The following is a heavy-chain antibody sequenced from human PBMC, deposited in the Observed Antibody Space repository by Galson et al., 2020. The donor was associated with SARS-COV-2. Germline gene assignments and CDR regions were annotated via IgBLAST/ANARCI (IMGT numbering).Heavy chain of an antibody. CDR1: GGSIRSPRYY. V-gene: IGHV4-39*07. D-gene: IGHD5-12*01. CDR2: PNYSGST. Sequence: TLSLTCTVSGGSIRSPRYYWGWIRQPPPQGLVWTGSPNYSGSTYYNPPLQSRVTISVDTAKNQFSLKLSAVTAADTAVDYCARDGQEWLQLDDWGQGTLVTVSS. CDR3: ARDGQEWLQLDD. J-gene: IGHJ4*02.